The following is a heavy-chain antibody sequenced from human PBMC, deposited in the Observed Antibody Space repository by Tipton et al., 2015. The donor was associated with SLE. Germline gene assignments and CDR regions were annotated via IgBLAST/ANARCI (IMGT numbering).Heavy chain of an antibody. Sequence: GSLRLSCAASGFMFSNYGMNWVRQAPGKGLEGVAFIRFDGTTKYYGDSAKGRFTISRDTSKNTLYLQMNRLRTEDTAVYYCARNLDVVVSFGMDVWGQGTTVTVSS. CDR1: GFMFSNYG. D-gene: IGHD2-2*03. V-gene: IGHV3-30*02. CDR3: ARNLDVVVSFGMDV. J-gene: IGHJ6*02. CDR2: IRFDGTTK.